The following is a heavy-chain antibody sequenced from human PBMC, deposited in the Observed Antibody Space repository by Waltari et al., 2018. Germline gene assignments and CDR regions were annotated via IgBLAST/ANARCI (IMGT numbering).Heavy chain of an antibody. J-gene: IGHJ3*02. CDR1: GYSFTSSW. CDR2: INPNSGGT. CDR3: ARDRRLWYDAFDI. Sequence: VQLVQSGAEVKKPGESLKISCKGSGYSFTSSWIGWVRQMPGKGLEWMGRINPNSGGTNYAQKFQGRVTMTRDTSISTAYMELSRLRSDDTAVYYCARDRRLWYDAFDIWGQGTMVTVSS. V-gene: IGHV1-2*06. D-gene: IGHD2-21*01.